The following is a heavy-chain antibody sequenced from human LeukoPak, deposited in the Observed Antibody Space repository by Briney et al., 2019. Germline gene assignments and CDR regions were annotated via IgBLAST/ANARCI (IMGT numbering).Heavy chain of an antibody. Sequence: GASVRVSCKASDYTFTSYGITWVRLAPGQGLEWMGWTSAYSGNTNYAQKFQGRVTMTTGTSTSTAYMELRSLRSDDTAVYYCAREGATAGIGINSFDYWGQGTLVTVSS. CDR3: AREGATAGIGINSFDY. V-gene: IGHV1-18*01. J-gene: IGHJ4*02. CDR1: DYTFTSYG. CDR2: TSAYSGNT. D-gene: IGHD6-13*01.